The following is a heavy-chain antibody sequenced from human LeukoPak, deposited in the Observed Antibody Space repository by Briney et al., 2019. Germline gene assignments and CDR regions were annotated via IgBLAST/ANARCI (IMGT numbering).Heavy chain of an antibody. J-gene: IGHJ4*02. V-gene: IGHV1-69*13. CDR2: IIPIFGTA. Sequence: SVKVSCKASGGTFSSYAISWVRQAPGQGLEWMRGIIPIFGTANYAQKFQGRVTITADESTSTAYMELSSLRSEDTAVYYCARGFQGITMIGNWIFWGQGTLVTVSS. D-gene: IGHD3-22*01. CDR3: ARGFQGITMIGNWIF. CDR1: GGTFSSYA.